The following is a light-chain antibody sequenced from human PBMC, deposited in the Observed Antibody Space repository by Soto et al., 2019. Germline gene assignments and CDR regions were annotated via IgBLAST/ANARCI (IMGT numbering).Light chain of an antibody. CDR3: QQYNSYPPT. J-gene: IGKJ2*01. CDR2: DAS. V-gene: IGKV1-5*01. Sequence: DIQMTQSPSPVSASVGDGVTITCRASQSISTWLAWYQQKPGKAPKLLIYDASTLDSGVPSGFSGSGSGTEFTLTISSLQPDDFATYYCQQYNSYPPTLGQGTKLEIK. CDR1: QSISTW.